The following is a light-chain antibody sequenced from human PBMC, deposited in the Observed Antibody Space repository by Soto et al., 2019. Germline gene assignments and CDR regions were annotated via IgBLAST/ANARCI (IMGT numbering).Light chain of an antibody. CDR1: QSISSW. CDR3: QQYNSYPT. CDR2: KAS. V-gene: IGKV1-5*03. Sequence: DIQMTQSPSTLSASVGDRVTITCRASQSISSWLAWYQQKPGKAPKLLIYKASSLESGVPSRFSGSGSGTDFTLTISSLQPDDFATYYCQQYNSYPTFGQENKVEIK. J-gene: IGKJ1*01.